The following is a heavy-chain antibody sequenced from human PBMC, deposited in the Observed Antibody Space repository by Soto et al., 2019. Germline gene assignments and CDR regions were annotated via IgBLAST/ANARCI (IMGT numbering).Heavy chain of an antibody. CDR3: ARDRSRGFGELIGFFDY. CDR2: ISYDGSNK. V-gene: IGHV3-30-3*01. Sequence: QVQLVESGGGVVQPGRSLRLSCAASGFTFSSYAMHWVRQAPGKGLEWVAVISYDGSNKYYADSVKGRITISRDNSKNMLYLQMNGLRAEDTAVYYCARDRSRGFGELIGFFDYWGQGTLVTVSS. D-gene: IGHD3-10*01. J-gene: IGHJ4*02. CDR1: GFTFSSYA.